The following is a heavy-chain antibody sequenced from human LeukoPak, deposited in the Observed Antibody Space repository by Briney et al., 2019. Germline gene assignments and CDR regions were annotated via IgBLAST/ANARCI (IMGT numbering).Heavy chain of an antibody. D-gene: IGHD2-2*01. Sequence: GGSLRLSCAASGFTFNTYTMNWVRQAPGKGLEWVAVISYDGSNKYYADSVKGRFTISRDNSKNTLYLQMNSLRAEDTAVYYCARDRVDVVVPAASCWFDPWGQGTLVTVSS. J-gene: IGHJ5*02. CDR2: ISYDGSNK. CDR1: GFTFNTYT. CDR3: ARDRVDVVVPAASCWFDP. V-gene: IGHV3-30-3*01.